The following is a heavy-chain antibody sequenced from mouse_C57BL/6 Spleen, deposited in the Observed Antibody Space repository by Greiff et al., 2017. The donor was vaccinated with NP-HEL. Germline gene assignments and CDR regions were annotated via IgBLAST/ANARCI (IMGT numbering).Heavy chain of an antibody. CDR1: GYTFTSYW. J-gene: IGHJ2*01. D-gene: IGHD2-4*01. Sequence: QVQLQQPGAELVRPGSSVKLSCKASGYTFTSYWMDWVKQRPGQGLEWIGNIYPSDSETHYNQKFKDKATLTVDKSSSTAYMQLSSLTSEDSAVYYCAREGDYVSDYWGQSTTLTVSS. CDR3: AREGDYVSDY. V-gene: IGHV1-61*01. CDR2: IYPSDSET.